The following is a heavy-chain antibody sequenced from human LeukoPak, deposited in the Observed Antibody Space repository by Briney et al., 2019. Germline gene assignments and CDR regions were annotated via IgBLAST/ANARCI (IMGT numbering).Heavy chain of an antibody. J-gene: IGHJ4*02. D-gene: IGHD1-1*01. CDR3: ARSNWKYYFDF. Sequence: PPGKXLEWIGYIYSSGSTYYNPSLKSRLTMSLDTSKSQFSLKVSSVTAADTAVYHCARSNWKYYFDFWGQGTLVTVSS. CDR2: IYSSGST. V-gene: IGHV4-30-4*01.